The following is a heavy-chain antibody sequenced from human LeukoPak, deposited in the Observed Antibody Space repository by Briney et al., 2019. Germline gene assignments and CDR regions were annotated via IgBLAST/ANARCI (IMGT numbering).Heavy chain of an antibody. CDR2: ISSSGSII. CDR3: AGLGITMIGGV. V-gene: IGHV3-48*03. J-gene: IGHJ6*04. CDR1: GFTFSAYE. Sequence: GGSPRLSCAASGFTFSAYEMDWVRQAPGKVLGWVSCISSSGSIIYYAGSVKGRFPIHRDNAKHSLYLQMNSRRAGNAAGYYCAGLGITMIGGVWGKGTTVTISS. D-gene: IGHD3-10*02.